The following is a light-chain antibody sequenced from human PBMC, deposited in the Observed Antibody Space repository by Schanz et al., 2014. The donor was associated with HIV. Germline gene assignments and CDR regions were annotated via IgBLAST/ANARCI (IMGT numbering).Light chain of an antibody. CDR2: EVN. CDR3: SSYTTSGSLV. V-gene: IGLV2-8*01. Sequence: QSALTQPPSASGSPGQSVTISCTGTSSDVGGYNYVSWYQQHPGKAPKLMIYEVNKRPSGVPDRFSGSKSGSTASLTVSGLQAEDEADYYCSSYTTSGSLVFGGGTKLTVL. J-gene: IGLJ3*02. CDR1: SSDVGGYNY.